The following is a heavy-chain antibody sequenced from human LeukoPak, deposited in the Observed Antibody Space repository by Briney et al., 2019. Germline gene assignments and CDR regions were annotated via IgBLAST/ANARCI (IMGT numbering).Heavy chain of an antibody. CDR1: GFTFGSDS. J-gene: IGHJ3*02. D-gene: IGHD1-26*01. CDR3: VREPGSSEAFDI. CDR2: ISSSGSHK. Sequence: PGGSLRLSCAASGFTFGSDSMNWVRQAPGKGLEWVSSISSSGSHKYHADSVKGRFTISRDNAKNSLYLQMNSLRVEDTAVYYCVREPGSSEAFDIWGQGTTVTVSS. V-gene: IGHV3-21*01.